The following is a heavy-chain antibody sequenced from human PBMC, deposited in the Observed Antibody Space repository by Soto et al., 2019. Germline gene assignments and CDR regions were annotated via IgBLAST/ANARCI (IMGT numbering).Heavy chain of an antibody. Sequence: SVKVSCKASGGTFSSYSISWVREAPGQGLEWMGGIIPIFGTANYAQKFQGRVTITADESTSTAYMELSSLRSEDTAVYYCASIAVAGTPESYYGMDVWGQGTTVTVSS. D-gene: IGHD6-19*01. CDR2: IIPIFGTA. CDR1: GGTFSSYS. J-gene: IGHJ6*02. V-gene: IGHV1-69*13. CDR3: ASIAVAGTPESYYGMDV.